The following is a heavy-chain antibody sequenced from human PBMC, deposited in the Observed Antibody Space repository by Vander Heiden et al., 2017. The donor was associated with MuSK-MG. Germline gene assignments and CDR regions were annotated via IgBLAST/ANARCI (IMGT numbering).Heavy chain of an antibody. D-gene: IGHD3-22*01. CDR3: ARLGPKKFYKGGNYYDSSGYFY. V-gene: IGHV4-34*01. CDR2: IKHSGST. Sequence: QVQLQQWGAGLLKPSESLSLTCAVYGGSFSGYYWSWILQPPGKGLEWIGEIKHSGSTNYNPSLKSRVTISVDTSKNQFSLKLSSVTAADTAVYYCARLGPKKFYKGGNYYDSSGYFYWGQGTLVTVSS. CDR1: GGSFSGYY. J-gene: IGHJ4*02.